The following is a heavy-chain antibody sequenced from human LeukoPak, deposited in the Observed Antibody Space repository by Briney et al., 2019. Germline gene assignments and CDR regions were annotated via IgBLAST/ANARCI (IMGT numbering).Heavy chain of an antibody. CDR2: IFHRGGT. D-gene: IGHD2-15*01. CDR1: GVSISTYS. Sequence: SETLSLTCTVSGVSISTYSWNWIRQPPGKGLEWIGYIFHRGGTSYNPSLKSRILFSVDTSQNQFSLKLNSVTAADTAVYYCVREILYCSGGSCYRGPFDNWGQGTLVTVSA. V-gene: IGHV4-30-4*01. J-gene: IGHJ4*02. CDR3: VREILYCSGGSCYRGPFDN.